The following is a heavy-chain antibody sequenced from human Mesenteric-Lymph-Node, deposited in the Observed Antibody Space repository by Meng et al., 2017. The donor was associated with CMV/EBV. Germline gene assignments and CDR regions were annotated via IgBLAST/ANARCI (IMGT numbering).Heavy chain of an antibody. CDR2: IKQDGSEK. J-gene: IGHJ4*02. V-gene: IGHV3-7*01. CDR3: ARVRGGLGISTAFDY. CDR1: GFTFSSYW. D-gene: IGHD7-27*01. Sequence: GSLKISCAASGFTFSSYWMSWVRQAPGKGLEWVANIKQDGSEKYYVDSVKGRFTISRDNAKNSLYLQMNSLRAEDTAVYYCARVRGGLGISTAFDYWGQGTLVTVSS.